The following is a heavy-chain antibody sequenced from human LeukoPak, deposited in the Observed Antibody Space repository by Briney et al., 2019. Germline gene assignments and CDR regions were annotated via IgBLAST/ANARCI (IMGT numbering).Heavy chain of an antibody. Sequence: GGSLRLSCAASGFTFSIYSMNWVRQAPGKGPEWISFISSSTSSIYYADSVKGRFTVSRDNAKNSLFLQMDSLRVEDTAVYYCTRAGGGNDYWGQGTLVTVSS. CDR1: GFTFSIYS. J-gene: IGHJ4*02. CDR3: TRAGGGNDY. V-gene: IGHV3-48*01. D-gene: IGHD4-23*01. CDR2: ISSSTSSI.